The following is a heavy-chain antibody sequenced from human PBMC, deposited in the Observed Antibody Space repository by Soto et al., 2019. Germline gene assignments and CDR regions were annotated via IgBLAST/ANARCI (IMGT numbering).Heavy chain of an antibody. CDR2: ISGSSSYI. Sequence: EVQLVESGGGLVKPGGSLRLSCTASGLSFSSDSMNWVRQAPGKGLEWVSSISGSSSYIYYADSVKVRFTISRDNAKNSVYLQMNSLRAEDTAVYYCARGLGYCNVGSCSGAFDMWGQGTMVTVSS. V-gene: IGHV3-21*01. J-gene: IGHJ3*02. D-gene: IGHD2-15*01. CDR3: ARGLGYCNVGSCSGAFDM. CDR1: GLSFSSDS.